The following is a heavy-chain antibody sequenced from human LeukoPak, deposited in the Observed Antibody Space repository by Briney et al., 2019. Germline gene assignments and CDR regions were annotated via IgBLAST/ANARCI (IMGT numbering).Heavy chain of an antibody. CDR2: ISGSGDFT. J-gene: IGHJ4*02. CDR1: GFSFNSYA. V-gene: IGHV3-23*01. Sequence: GGSLRLSCAASGFSFNSYAMSWVRQAPGKGLEWVSAISGSGDFTYYADSVTGRVTISKDNSKNTLYLQMNSLRVGDTAVYYCAKVGDYGGNSFDHWGQGTLVTVSP. CDR3: AKVGDYGGNSFDH. D-gene: IGHD4-23*01.